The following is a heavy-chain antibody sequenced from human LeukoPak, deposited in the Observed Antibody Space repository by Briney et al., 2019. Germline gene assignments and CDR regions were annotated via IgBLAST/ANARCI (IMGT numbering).Heavy chain of an antibody. CDR3: AKDGRYSYGSGLFDY. V-gene: IGHV3-9*01. CDR2: ISWNSGSI. J-gene: IGHJ4*02. D-gene: IGHD5-18*01. Sequence: PGGSLRLSCAASGFTFSSYAMSWVRQAPGKGLEWVSGISWNSGSIGYADSVKGRFTISRDNAKNSLYLQMNSLRAEDTALYYCAKDGRYSYGSGLFDYWGQGTLVTVSS. CDR1: GFTFSSYA.